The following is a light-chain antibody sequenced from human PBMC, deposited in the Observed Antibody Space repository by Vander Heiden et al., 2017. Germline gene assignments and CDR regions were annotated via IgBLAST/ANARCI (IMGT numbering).Light chain of an antibody. Sequence: SDVGGYNYVSWYQQHPGKAPKLMIYDVSNRPSGVSNRFSGSKSGNTASLTISGLQAEDEADYYCSSYTSSSTYVVFGGGTKLTVL. V-gene: IGLV2-14*04. J-gene: IGLJ2*01. CDR3: SSYTSSSTYVV. CDR1: SDVGGYNY. CDR2: DVS.